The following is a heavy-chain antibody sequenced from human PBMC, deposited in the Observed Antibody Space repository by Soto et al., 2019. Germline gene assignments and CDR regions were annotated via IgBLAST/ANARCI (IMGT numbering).Heavy chain of an antibody. D-gene: IGHD3-9*01. V-gene: IGHV4-4*02. CDR2: IYHSGST. J-gene: IGHJ6*02. Sequence: SETLSLTCAVSGGSISSSNWWSWVRQPPGKGLEWIGEIYHSGSTNYNPSLKSRVTISVDKSRNQFSLKLSSVTAADTAVYYCARDRHWYDIVTGYYYYYYYGMDVWGQGTTVTVSS. CDR1: GGSISSSNW. CDR3: ARDRHWYDIVTGYYYYYYYGMDV.